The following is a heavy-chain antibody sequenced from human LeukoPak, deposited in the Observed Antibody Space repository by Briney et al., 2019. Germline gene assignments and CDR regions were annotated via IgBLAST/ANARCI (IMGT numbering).Heavy chain of an antibody. CDR1: GGSISSSSYY. J-gene: IGHJ3*02. V-gene: IGHV4-39*01. Sequence: SETLSLTCTVSGGSISSSSYYWGWIRQPPGKGLEWIGSIYYSGSTYYNPSLKSRVTISVGTSKNQFSLKLSSVTAADTAVYYCARYLRITIFGVAIDAFDIWGQGTMVTVSS. CDR2: IYYSGST. D-gene: IGHD3-3*01. CDR3: ARYLRITIFGVAIDAFDI.